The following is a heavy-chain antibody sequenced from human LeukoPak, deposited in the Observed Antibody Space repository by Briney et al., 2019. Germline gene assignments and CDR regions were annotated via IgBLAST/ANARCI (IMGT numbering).Heavy chain of an antibody. D-gene: IGHD3-3*01. CDR1: GFTFSSYS. CDR2: ISSGSSTI. Sequence: PGGSLRLSCAASGFTFSSYSMNWVRQAPGKGLEWVSYISSGSSTIYYADSVKGRFTISRDNAKNSLYLQMNSLRAEDTAVYYCARDPYDFWSGYYTPDYYYYMDVWGKGTTVTVSS. CDR3: ARDPYDFWSGYYTPDYYYYMDV. J-gene: IGHJ6*03. V-gene: IGHV3-48*04.